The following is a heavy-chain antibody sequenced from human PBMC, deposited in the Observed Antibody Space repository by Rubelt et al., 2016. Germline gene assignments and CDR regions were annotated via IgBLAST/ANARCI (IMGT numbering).Heavy chain of an antibody. CDR3: GRDYRYSMDV. CDR2: INSDGSTT. J-gene: IGHJ6*02. CDR1: GFTFRSDW. D-gene: IGHD1-14*01. V-gene: IGHV3-74*01. Sequence: VQLVESGGGIVQPGGSLRLSCAASGFTFRSDWMHWVRQAPGKGLVWVSRINSDGSTTSYADSVKGRLTTSRDKAKNRLYMQMNSLGAADTAVYYCGRDYRYSMDVWGQGTTVTVSS.